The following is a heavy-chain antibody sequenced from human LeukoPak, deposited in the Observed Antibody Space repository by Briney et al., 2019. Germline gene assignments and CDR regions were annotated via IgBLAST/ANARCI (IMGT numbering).Heavy chain of an antibody. CDR2: IRYDGSNK. J-gene: IGHJ3*02. D-gene: IGHD2-2*01. CDR3: ASSTSPYDAFDI. V-gene: IGHV3-30*02. Sequence: GGSLRLSCAASGFTFSSYGMHWVRQAPGKGLEWVAFIRYDGSNKYYADSVKGRFTISRDNSKNTLYLQMNSLRAEDTAVYYCASSTSPYDAFDIWGQGTMVTVSS. CDR1: GFTFSSYG.